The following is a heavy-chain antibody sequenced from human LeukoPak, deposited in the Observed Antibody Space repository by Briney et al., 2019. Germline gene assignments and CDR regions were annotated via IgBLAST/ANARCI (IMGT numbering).Heavy chain of an antibody. J-gene: IGHJ6*02. D-gene: IGHD4-11*01. CDR2: ISYDGSNK. Sequence: GRSLRLSCAASGFTFSSYAMHWVRQAPGKGLERVAVISYDGSNKYYADSVKGRFTISRDNSKNTLYLQMNSLRAEDTAVYYCARPMTTVTTYYYYYGMDVWGQGTTVTVSS. V-gene: IGHV3-30-3*01. CDR3: ARPMTTVTTYYYYYGMDV. CDR1: GFTFSSYA.